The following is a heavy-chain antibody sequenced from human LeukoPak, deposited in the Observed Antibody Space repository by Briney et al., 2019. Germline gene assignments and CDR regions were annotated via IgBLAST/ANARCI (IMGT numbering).Heavy chain of an antibody. CDR3: AKDKVGATLFDY. Sequence: PGGSLRLSCAASGFTFSSYSMNWVRQAPGKGLEWVSSISSSSSYIYYADSVKGRFTISRDNAKNSLYLQMNSLRAEDTAVYYCAKDKVGATLFDYWGQGTLVTVSS. CDR2: ISSSSSYI. D-gene: IGHD1-26*01. J-gene: IGHJ4*02. CDR1: GFTFSSYS. V-gene: IGHV3-21*01.